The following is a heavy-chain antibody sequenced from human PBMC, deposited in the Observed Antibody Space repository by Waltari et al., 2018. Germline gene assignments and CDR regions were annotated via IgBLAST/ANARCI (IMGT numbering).Heavy chain of an antibody. CDR1: GATFSSHA. D-gene: IGHD3-10*01. J-gene: IGHJ6*03. CDR2: SLPIFGIP. CDR3: ARTYYYGSGSYYYNYYYMDV. V-gene: IGHV1-69*05. Sequence: QVQLVQSGAEVKKPGSSVKVSCRASGATFSSHAISWVGQAPGQGLEWMGGSLPIFGIPRYAQRFQGRVTMTSDESTSTVYMELSSLRSEDTAVYYCARTYYYGSGSYYYNYYYMDVWGKGTTVTVSS.